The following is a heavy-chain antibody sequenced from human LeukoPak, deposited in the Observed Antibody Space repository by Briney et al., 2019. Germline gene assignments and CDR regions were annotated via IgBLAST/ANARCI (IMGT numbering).Heavy chain of an antibody. V-gene: IGHV3-23*01. CDR1: GFTFSDYA. Sequence: GGSLRLSCAASGFTFSDYAMSWVRQAPGKGLEWLSVISGGSSGSTYYADSVTGRFTVSRDNSKNTVYLEMNSLRAEDTAVYYCARSSMAVAGTLDYWGQGTLVTVSS. CDR2: ISGGSSGST. J-gene: IGHJ4*02. D-gene: IGHD6-19*01. CDR3: ARSSMAVAGTLDY.